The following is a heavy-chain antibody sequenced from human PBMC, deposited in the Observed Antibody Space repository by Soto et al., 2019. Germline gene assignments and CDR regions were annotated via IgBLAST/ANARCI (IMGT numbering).Heavy chain of an antibody. J-gene: IGHJ6*02. D-gene: IGHD2-2*01. V-gene: IGHV5-10-1*01. CDR2: IDPSDSYT. CDR3: ARLGGLTSTSPYYYYGMDV. CDR1: GYSFTSYW. Sequence: PRESLKISCKGSGYSFTSYWISWVRQMPGKGLEWMGRIDPSDSYTNYSPSFQGHVTISADKSISTAYLQWSSLKASDTAMYYCARLGGLTSTSPYYYYGMDVWGQGTTVTVSS.